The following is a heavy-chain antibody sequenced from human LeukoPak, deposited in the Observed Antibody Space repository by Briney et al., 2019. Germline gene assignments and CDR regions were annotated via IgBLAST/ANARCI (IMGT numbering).Heavy chain of an antibody. CDR1: GYTFTSYY. Sequence: GSVRVSCKASGYTFTSYYMHWVRQAPGQGLEWVGIINPSGGSTNYAQKFKGRVTMTRVMSTSTVYMEMSSLRSEDTAVYYCARGRGGYEGGFDDWGQGAMVTVST. J-gene: IGHJ4*02. D-gene: IGHD5-12*01. CDR3: ARGRGGYEGGFDD. CDR2: INPSGGST. V-gene: IGHV1-46*01.